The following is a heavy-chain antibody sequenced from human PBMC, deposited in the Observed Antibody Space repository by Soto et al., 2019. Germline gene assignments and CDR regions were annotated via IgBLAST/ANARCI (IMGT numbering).Heavy chain of an antibody. CDR2: FDPEDGET. CDR1: GYTLTELS. J-gene: IGHJ5*02. CDR3: ATSLPLDIVVVPAAIRMTNWLDP. V-gene: IGHV1-24*01. D-gene: IGHD2-2*01. Sequence: SSVKVSCKVSGYTLTELSMHWVRQAPGKGLEWMGGFDPEDGETIYAQKFQGRVTMTEDTSTDTAYMELSSLRSEDTAVYYCATSLPLDIVVVPAAIRMTNWLDPWGQGTLVTVSS.